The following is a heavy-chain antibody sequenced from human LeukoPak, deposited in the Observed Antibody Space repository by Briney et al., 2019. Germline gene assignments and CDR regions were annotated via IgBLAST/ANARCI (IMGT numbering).Heavy chain of an antibody. Sequence: GGSLRLSCAASGFTFSDYYMSWIRRAPGKGLEWVSHISSSGSTTYYADSVKGRFTISRDNAKNSLYLQMDSLRAEDTAVYYCARELADSSGYYDYWGQGTLVTVSS. CDR1: GFTFSDYY. CDR3: ARELADSSGYYDY. V-gene: IGHV3-11*01. D-gene: IGHD3-22*01. CDR2: ISSSGSTT. J-gene: IGHJ4*02.